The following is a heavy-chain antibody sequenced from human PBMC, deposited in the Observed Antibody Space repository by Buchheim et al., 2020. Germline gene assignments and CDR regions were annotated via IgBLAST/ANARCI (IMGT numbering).Heavy chain of an antibody. D-gene: IGHD6-6*01. Sequence: QVQLQESGPGLVKPSQTLSLTCTVSNGSISSDDFYWSWIRQHPGKGLEWIGYIYHSGTTYYNPSLRSRLDISMDTSKTQFSLNLDSVTAADTAIYYCATRPSDLSYWYFELWGRGTL. V-gene: IGHV4-31*03. J-gene: IGHJ2*01. CDR3: ATRPSDLSYWYFEL. CDR1: NGSISSDDFY. CDR2: IYHSGTT.